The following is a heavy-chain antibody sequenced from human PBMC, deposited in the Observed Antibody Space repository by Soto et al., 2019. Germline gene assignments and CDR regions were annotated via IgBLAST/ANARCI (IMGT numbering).Heavy chain of an antibody. V-gene: IGHV1-18*01. Sequence: QVQLVQSGAEVKKPGASVKVSCKASGYTFTNYGISWVRQAPGQGLEWMGWINAYNVNTKTAQKLQGRVTLTTDTSTSTAYMELRSLRSDDTAVYYCARDAAAGLNDCWGEGTLVTVSS. CDR1: GYTFTNYG. CDR3: ARDAAAGLNDC. CDR2: INAYNVNT. D-gene: IGHD6-13*01. J-gene: IGHJ4*02.